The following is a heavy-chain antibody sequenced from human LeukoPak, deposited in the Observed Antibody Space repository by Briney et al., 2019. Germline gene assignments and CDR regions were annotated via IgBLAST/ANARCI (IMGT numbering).Heavy chain of an antibody. Sequence: GGSLRLSCVASGFNFNNHAMHWVRQAPGKGLEWVAVIWYDGSIKYYADSVRGRFSFSRDNSKNTVYLQMNVLRGEDTAVYYCAKLYGSGSYYFGDYWGQGTLVTVSS. CDR1: GFNFNNHA. D-gene: IGHD3-10*01. CDR3: AKLYGSGSYYFGDY. V-gene: IGHV3-33*06. CDR2: IWYDGSIK. J-gene: IGHJ4*02.